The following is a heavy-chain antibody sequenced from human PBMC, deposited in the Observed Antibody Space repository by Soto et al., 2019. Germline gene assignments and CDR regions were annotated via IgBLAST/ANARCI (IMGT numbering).Heavy chain of an antibody. CDR1: GGSISSYY. V-gene: IGHV4-59*01. D-gene: IGHD6-13*01. CDR2: VYYTGTT. J-gene: IGHJ4*02. CDR3: ARYRREAVAGYTLDN. Sequence: SETLSLTCTVSGGSISSYYWSWIRQTPGKGLEWIGYVYYTGTTDYNPSLKSRVTISEDTSKSQFSLKVNSMTAADTAVYYCARYRREAVAGYTLDNWGQGILVTVSS.